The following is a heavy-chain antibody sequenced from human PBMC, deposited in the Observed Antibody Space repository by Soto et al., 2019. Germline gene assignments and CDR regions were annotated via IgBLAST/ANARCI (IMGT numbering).Heavy chain of an antibody. V-gene: IGHV3-53*01. CDR2: IYSGGST. J-gene: IGHJ3*02. Sequence: GGSLRLSCAASGFTVSSNYMSWVRQSPGKGLEWGSVIYSGGSTYYADSVKGRFTISRDNSKNTLYLQMNSLRAEDTAVYYCARKESSGWSGGDDAFDIWGQGTMVTVSS. CDR1: GFTVSSNY. D-gene: IGHD6-19*01. CDR3: ARKESSGWSGGDDAFDI.